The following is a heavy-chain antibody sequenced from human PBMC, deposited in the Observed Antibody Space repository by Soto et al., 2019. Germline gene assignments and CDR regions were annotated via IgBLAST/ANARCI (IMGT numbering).Heavy chain of an antibody. CDR1: GGTFSSYA. D-gene: IGHD1-26*01. J-gene: IGHJ4*02. CDR3: AKEGGLSGSYYISSSYYFDY. Sequence: SCKASGGTFSSYAISWVRQAPGKGLEWVAIISYDGSNTYYADSVKGRFTISRDNSKNTLYLQMNSLRAEDTSVYYCAKEGGLSGSYYISSSYYFDYWGQGTLVTVSS. CDR2: ISYDGSNT. V-gene: IGHV3-30*04.